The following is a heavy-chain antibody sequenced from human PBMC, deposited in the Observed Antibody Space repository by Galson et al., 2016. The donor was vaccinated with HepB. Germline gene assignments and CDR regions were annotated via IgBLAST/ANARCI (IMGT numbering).Heavy chain of an antibody. CDR3: TIKNYYASNGPVAY. D-gene: IGHD3-22*01. J-gene: IGHJ4*02. V-gene: IGHV3-15*07. Sequence: SLRLSCAGSGFTVSNAWINWVRQAPGKGLEWVGLIERKIDGETADYAAPVKGRFTISKDDSKDTVYLQLNSLKTEDTAVYYCTIKNYYASNGPVAYWGQGTLVTVSS. CDR2: IERKIDGETA. CDR1: GFTVSNAW.